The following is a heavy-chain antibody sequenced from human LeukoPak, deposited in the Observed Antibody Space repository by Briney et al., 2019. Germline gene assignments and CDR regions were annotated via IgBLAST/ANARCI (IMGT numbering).Heavy chain of an antibody. CDR3: ARAPLSSKWALDY. CDR1: GDSISSYY. CDR2: IHYNGNT. Sequence: PLETLSLTCSVSGDSISSYYWTWIRQTPGKGLEWIAYIHYNGNTKSNPSLKSRVTISLDTSKNQFSLKLTSLTAADTAVYYCARAPLSSKWALDYWGQGTLVTVSS. D-gene: IGHD1-26*01. J-gene: IGHJ4*02. V-gene: IGHV4-59*01.